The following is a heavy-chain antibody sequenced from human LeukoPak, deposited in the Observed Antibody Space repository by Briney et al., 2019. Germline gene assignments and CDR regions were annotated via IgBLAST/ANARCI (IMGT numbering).Heavy chain of an antibody. D-gene: IGHD5-24*01. Sequence: SETLSLTCTVSGGSISSYYWSWIRQPPGKGLEWIGYIYYSGSTNYNPSLESRVTLSVDTSKNQFSLKLSSVTAADTAVYYRARGAMTTTSTFDYWGQGTLVTVSS. CDR3: ARGAMTTTSTFDY. CDR1: GGSISSYY. V-gene: IGHV4-59*13. CDR2: IYYSGST. J-gene: IGHJ4*02.